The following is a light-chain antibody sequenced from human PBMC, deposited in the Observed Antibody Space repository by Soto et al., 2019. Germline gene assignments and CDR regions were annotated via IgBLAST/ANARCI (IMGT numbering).Light chain of an antibody. V-gene: IGKV1-5*01. CDR2: DAS. J-gene: IGKJ1*01. Sequence: DIQITQSPSGLSASIGYRVTITCRASQSISNWLAWLQQKPGKAPKVLIFDASNLGSGVPSRFSGSGSGTEFTLTISSLQPGDFGNYYCQQYNSYSPWTFGQGTKVDIK. CDR3: QQYNSYSPWT. CDR1: QSISNW.